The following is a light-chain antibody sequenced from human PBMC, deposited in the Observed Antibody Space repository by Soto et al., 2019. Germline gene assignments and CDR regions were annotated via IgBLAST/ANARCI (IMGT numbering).Light chain of an antibody. CDR3: QEYNSQRT. CDR2: KAS. J-gene: IGKJ1*01. Sequence: DIQMTQSPSTLSASVGDRVTITCRASQYISSWLAWYQQKPGTAPKLLIYKASSLESGVPSRFSGSGSGTEFTLTISSLQPDEFATYYCQEYNSQRTFGQGTKVEIK. CDR1: QYISSW. V-gene: IGKV1-5*03.